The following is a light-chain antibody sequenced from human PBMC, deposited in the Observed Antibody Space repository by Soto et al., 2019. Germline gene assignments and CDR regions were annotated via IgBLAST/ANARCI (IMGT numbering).Light chain of an antibody. CDR2: EVS. V-gene: IGLV2-14*01. CDR1: SSDVGGYNY. Sequence: QSALTQPASVSGSPGQSITISCTGTSSDVGGYNYVSWYQQHPGKAPKLMIYEVSNRPSGVSNRFSGSKSGNTASLTISGLQAEDEADYYCSSYTSSSTLDYVFGTGPKVTVL. J-gene: IGLJ1*01. CDR3: SSYTSSSTLDYV.